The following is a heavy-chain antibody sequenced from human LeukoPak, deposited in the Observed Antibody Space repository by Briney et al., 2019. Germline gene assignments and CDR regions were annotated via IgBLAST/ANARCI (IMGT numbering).Heavy chain of an antibody. D-gene: IGHD2-2*01. CDR3: ARHLLSHDDY. Sequence: PGGSLRLSCAASGFTLSAYWMNWVHQPPGKGLEWVANIKQDGSEKYYVDSVKGRFTISRDNSKNSLYLQMNSLRAEDTAVYYCARHLLSHDDYWGQGTLVTVSS. J-gene: IGHJ4*02. CDR2: IKQDGSEK. V-gene: IGHV3-7*05. CDR1: GFTLSAYW.